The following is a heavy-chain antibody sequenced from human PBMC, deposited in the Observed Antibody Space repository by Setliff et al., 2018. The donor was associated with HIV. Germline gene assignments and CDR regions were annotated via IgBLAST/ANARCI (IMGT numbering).Heavy chain of an antibody. J-gene: IGHJ2*01. CDR1: GGSFSGYY. V-gene: IGHV4-34*01. Sequence: PSETLSLTCAVYGGSFSGYYWTWIRQPPGKGLEWIGEINHSGGTNYNPSLKSRVTISVDTSKNQISLKLSSMTAADMAVYYCARRTRTVIRAVIARHFDLWGRGTLVTVSS. D-gene: IGHD3-10*01. CDR3: ARRTRTVIRAVIARHFDL. CDR2: INHSGGT.